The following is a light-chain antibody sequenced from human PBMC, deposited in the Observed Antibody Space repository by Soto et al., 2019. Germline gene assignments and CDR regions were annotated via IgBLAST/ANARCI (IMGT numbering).Light chain of an antibody. CDR1: SSDDGGYNY. CDR3: SSYVGSNNFYV. J-gene: IGLJ1*01. V-gene: IGLV2-8*01. Sequence: QSVLTQPPSASGSPVQSVTIAFTGTSSDDGGYNYVSRYQQHPGKAPKVMNYEVTKRPSGVPDRFSGSKSRNTASLTVSEFPVEDEDDYYCSSYVGSNNFYVFGTGTKLTVL. CDR2: EVT.